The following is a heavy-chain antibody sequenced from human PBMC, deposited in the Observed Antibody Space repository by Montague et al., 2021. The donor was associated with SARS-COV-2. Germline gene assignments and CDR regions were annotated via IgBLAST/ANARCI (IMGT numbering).Heavy chain of an antibody. CDR3: ASVYTVTYYFDY. Sequence: SETLSLTCDVSGVSLSGYFWSWLRQPPGKGPEWIGQINHSGRSDSNPSLMDRVTISIDTSKNQFSLKLSSVTAADTAVYYCASVYTVTYYFDYWGRGTLVTVSS. D-gene: IGHD4-17*01. J-gene: IGHJ4*02. V-gene: IGHV4-34*01. CDR2: INHSGRS. CDR1: GVSLSGYF.